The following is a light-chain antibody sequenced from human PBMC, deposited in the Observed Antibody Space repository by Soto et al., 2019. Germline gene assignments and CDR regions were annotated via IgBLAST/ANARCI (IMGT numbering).Light chain of an antibody. CDR2: EVS. CDR3: SSYTNSNTRV. V-gene: IGLV2-14*01. J-gene: IGLJ1*01. CDR1: SSDVGGYNY. Sequence: QSVLTQPASVSGSPGQSITISCTGDSSDVGGYNYVSWFQQHPGKAPKLMIYEVSHRPSGVSHRFSGSKSGTTASLTISGLQAEDEADYYCSSYTNSNTRVFGTGTKVTVL.